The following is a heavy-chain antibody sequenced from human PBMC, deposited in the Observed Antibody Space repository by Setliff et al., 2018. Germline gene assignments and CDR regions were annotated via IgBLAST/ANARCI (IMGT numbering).Heavy chain of an antibody. CDR3: AGGQPLVRKYYYYMDV. Sequence: ASVKVSCKASGGTFSSYVISWVREAPGQGLEWMGGIIPMFGTNYAQKFQGRVTITADESTSTAYMELSSQGSEDTAVYYCAGGQPLVRKYYYYMDVWGKGTTVTVSS. D-gene: IGHD3-10*01. CDR1: GGTFSSYV. CDR2: IIPMFGT. J-gene: IGHJ6*03. V-gene: IGHV1-69*13.